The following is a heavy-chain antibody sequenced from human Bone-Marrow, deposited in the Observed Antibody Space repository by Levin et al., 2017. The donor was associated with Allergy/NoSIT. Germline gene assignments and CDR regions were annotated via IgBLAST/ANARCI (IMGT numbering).Heavy chain of an antibody. Sequence: GESLKISCKASGYTFTSYAMHWVRQAPGQRLEWMGWINAGNGNTKYSQKFQGRVTITRDTSASTAYMELSSLRSEDTAVYYCARAHDYYDSSGYYYYYYGMDVWGQGTTVTVSS. CDR3: ARAHDYYDSSGYYYYYYGMDV. CDR1: GYTFTSYA. J-gene: IGHJ6*02. CDR2: INAGNGNT. D-gene: IGHD3-22*01. V-gene: IGHV1-3*01.